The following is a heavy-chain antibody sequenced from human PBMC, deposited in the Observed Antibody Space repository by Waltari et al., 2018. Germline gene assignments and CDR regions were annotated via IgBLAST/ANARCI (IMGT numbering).Heavy chain of an antibody. Sequence: QVQLVESGGGVVQPGRSLRLSCAASGFTFSSYGMHWVRQAPGKGLEWVAVIWYDGSNKYYADSVKGRFTISRDNSKNTLYLQMNSLRAEDTAVYYCARGRPRDIVVVVAATPWFDPWGQGTLVTVSS. D-gene: IGHD2-15*01. CDR1: GFTFSSYG. V-gene: IGHV3-33*08. CDR2: IWYDGSNK. CDR3: ARGRPRDIVVVVAATPWFDP. J-gene: IGHJ5*02.